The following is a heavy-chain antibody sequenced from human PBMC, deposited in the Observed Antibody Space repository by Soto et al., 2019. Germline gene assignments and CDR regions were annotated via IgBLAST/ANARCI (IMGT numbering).Heavy chain of an antibody. D-gene: IGHD6-13*01. CDR3: AKAAGSTWGTEHFQH. CDR2: ITGGGGT. J-gene: IGHJ1*01. V-gene: IGHV3-23*01. Sequence: EVQLLESGGGLVQPGGSLRLSCAASGFTFSSYAMTWVRQAPGKGLEWVSLITGGGGTYYADSVKGRFTISRDNSKNTLYLQMNSLRVEDTAIYYCAKAAGSTWGTEHFQHWGQGTLVPVSS. CDR1: GFTFSSYA.